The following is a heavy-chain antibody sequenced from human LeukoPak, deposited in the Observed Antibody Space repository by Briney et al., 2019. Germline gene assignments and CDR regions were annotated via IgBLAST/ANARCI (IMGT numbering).Heavy chain of an antibody. V-gene: IGHV1-2*02. CDR2: INPNSGGT. CDR1: GYTFTGYY. CDR3: ARESSGSYDYFDY. J-gene: IGHJ4*02. Sequence: ASVKVSCKASGYTFTGYYMHWVRQAPGQGLEWMGWINPNSGGTNYAQKFQGRVTMTRDTSISTAYMELSRLRSDDTAVYYCARESSGSYDYFDYWGQGTLVTVSS. D-gene: IGHD1-26*01.